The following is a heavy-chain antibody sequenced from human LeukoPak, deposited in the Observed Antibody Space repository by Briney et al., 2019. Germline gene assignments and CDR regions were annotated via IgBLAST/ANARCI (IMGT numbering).Heavy chain of an antibody. CDR3: ASLAAAEIDNWFDS. J-gene: IGHJ5*01. CDR1: GFTFSSYA. D-gene: IGHD6-13*01. CDR2: ISYDGSNK. Sequence: GGSLRLSCAASGFTFSSYAMHWVRQAPGKGLEWVAVISYDGSNKYYADSVKGRFTISRDNSKNTLYLQMNSLRAEDTAVYYCASLAAAEIDNWFDSWGQGTLVTVSS. V-gene: IGHV3-30-3*01.